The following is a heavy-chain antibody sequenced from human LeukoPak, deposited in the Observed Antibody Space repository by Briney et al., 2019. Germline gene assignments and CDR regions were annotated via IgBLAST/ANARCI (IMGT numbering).Heavy chain of an antibody. CDR2: INPNSGGT. CDR1: GYTFTGYY. CDR3: ARGSLLLWFGEFPGYFDY. Sequence: ASVKVSCKASGYTFTGYYMHWVRQAPGQGLEWMGWINPNSGGTNYAQKFQGRVTMTRDTSISTAHMELSRLRSDDTAVYYCARGSLLLWFGEFPGYFDYWGQGTLVTVSS. V-gene: IGHV1-2*02. J-gene: IGHJ4*02. D-gene: IGHD3-10*01.